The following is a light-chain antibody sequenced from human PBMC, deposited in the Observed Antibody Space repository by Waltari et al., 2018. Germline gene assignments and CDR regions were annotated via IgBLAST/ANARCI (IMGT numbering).Light chain of an antibody. J-gene: IGKJ1*01. CDR1: QSISSW. CDR3: QQYDNYPWT. Sequence: DIQMTQSPSTLSASVGDRGTITCRASQSISSWLAWYQQKPGKAPYLLIYKASRLQSGVTSRFSGSGSGTEFTLTINSLQPDDFATYYCQQYDNYPWTFGQGTKVEIK. CDR2: KAS. V-gene: IGKV1-5*03.